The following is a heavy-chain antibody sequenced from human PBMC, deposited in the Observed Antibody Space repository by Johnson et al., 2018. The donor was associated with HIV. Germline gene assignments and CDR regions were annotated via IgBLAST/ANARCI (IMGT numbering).Heavy chain of an antibody. J-gene: IGHJ3*02. CDR1: GFTFSSYA. V-gene: IGHV3-23*04. Sequence: VQLVESGGGVVQPGRSLRLSCAASGFTFSSYAMHWVRQAPAKGLEWVSAISGSGGSTYYADSVKGRFTISRDNSKNTLYLQMNSLRAEDTALYYCASDTYSSDACDIWGQGTMVTVSS. CDR2: ISGSGGST. CDR3: ASDTYSSDACDI. D-gene: IGHD4-11*01.